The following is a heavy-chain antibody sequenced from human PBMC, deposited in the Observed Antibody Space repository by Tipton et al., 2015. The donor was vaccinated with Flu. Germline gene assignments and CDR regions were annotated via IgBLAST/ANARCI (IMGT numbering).Heavy chain of an antibody. Sequence: GLVKPSETLSLTCTVSGDSIRSGNYYWGWIRQPPGKGLEWIGNIFHSGNANHNPSLKSRVTISVDTSKNQFSLKLTSVTAADTAVYYCARRDYSNYVSEPKNWFDPWGPGTLVTVSS. V-gene: IGHV4-61*05. CDR2: IFHSGNA. CDR3: ARRDYSNYVSEPKNWFDP. J-gene: IGHJ5*02. CDR1: GDSIRSGNYY. D-gene: IGHD4-11*01.